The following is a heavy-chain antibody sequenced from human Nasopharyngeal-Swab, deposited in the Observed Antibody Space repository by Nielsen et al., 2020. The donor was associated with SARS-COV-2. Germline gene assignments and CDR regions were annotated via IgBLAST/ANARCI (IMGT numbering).Heavy chain of an antibody. CDR3: ARAVAGATDY. CDR2: IKEDGSQK. D-gene: IGHD1-26*01. CDR1: GFTFSTFW. Sequence: GESLKISCAVSGFTFSTFWMTWVRQAPGKGLEWVANIKEDGSQKYYLDSVKGRLTISRDNAKNSLYLQMNSLRAEDTAIYFCARAVAGATDYWGQGTLVTVSS. J-gene: IGHJ4*02. V-gene: IGHV3-7*03.